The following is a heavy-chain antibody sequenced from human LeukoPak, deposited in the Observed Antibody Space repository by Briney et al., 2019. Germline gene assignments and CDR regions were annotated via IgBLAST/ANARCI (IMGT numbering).Heavy chain of an antibody. Sequence: GGSLRLSCAASGFTFSSYSMNWVRQAPGKGLEWVSSISSSSSYIYYADSVKGRFTISRDNAKNSLYLQMNSLRAEDTAVYYCAKDFDFWSGYNFDYWGQGTLVTVSS. J-gene: IGHJ4*02. CDR2: ISSSSSYI. CDR3: AKDFDFWSGYNFDY. V-gene: IGHV3-21*01. D-gene: IGHD3-3*01. CDR1: GFTFSSYS.